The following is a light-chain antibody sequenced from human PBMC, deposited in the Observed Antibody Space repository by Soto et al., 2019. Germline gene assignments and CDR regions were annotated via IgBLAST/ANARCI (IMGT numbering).Light chain of an antibody. V-gene: IGLV2-11*01. Sequence: QSVLTQPRSVSGSPGQSVTISCTGTSSDVCGYNYVSWYQQHPGKAPKLMIYDVSKRPSGVPDRFSGSKSGNTASLTISGLQAEDEADYYCCSYAGSYTFVVFGGGTKLTVL. CDR1: SSDVCGYNY. CDR3: CSYAGSYTFVV. CDR2: DVS. J-gene: IGLJ2*01.